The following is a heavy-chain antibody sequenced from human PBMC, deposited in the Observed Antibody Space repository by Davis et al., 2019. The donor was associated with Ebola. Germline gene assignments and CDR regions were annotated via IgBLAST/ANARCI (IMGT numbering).Heavy chain of an antibody. CDR3: ARARIAAWYFDL. CDR1: GFTFRSYW. V-gene: IGHV3-7*03. CDR2: IKQDGSEK. D-gene: IGHD6-13*01. Sequence: GESLKISCAASGFTFRSYWMSWVRQAPGKGLEWVANIKQDGSEKYYVDSVKGRFTISRDNAKNSLYLQMNSLRAEDTAVYYCARARIAAWYFDLWGRGTLVTVSS. J-gene: IGHJ2*01.